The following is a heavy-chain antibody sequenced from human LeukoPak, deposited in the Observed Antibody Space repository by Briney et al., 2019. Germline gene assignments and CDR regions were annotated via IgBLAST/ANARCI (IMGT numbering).Heavy chain of an antibody. Sequence: GGSLRLSCAASGFTVSSNYMSWVRQAPGKGLEWVSVIYSDGSTDYADSVKGRFTISRDKSKNTLYLQIHGLRVEDTAVYYCAAPQRDGYNYRQFDYWGQGTLVTVSS. CDR3: AAPQRDGYNYRQFDY. CDR1: GFTVSSNY. J-gene: IGHJ4*02. V-gene: IGHV3-66*01. D-gene: IGHD5-24*01. CDR2: IYSDGST.